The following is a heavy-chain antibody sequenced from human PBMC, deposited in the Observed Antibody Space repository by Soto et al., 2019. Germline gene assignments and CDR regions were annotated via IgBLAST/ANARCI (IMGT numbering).Heavy chain of an antibody. CDR2: IWYDGSNK. D-gene: IGHD3-9*01. J-gene: IGHJ3*02. CDR3: ARDSRYYDILTVQADPDAFDI. V-gene: IGHV3-33*01. Sequence: GGSMRLSCAASAFTFSSYGMHLVRPAQGKGLEWVAVIWYDGSNKYYADSVKGRFTISRDNSKNTLYLQMNSLRAEDTAVYYCARDSRYYDILTVQADPDAFDIWGQGTMVTVSS. CDR1: AFTFSSYG.